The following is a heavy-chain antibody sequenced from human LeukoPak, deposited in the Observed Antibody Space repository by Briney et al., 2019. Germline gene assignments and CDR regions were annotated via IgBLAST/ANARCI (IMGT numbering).Heavy chain of an antibody. V-gene: IGHV3-21*01. CDR1: GFTFNSYS. Sequence: GGSLRLSCAVSGFTFNSYSIIWVRQAPGKGLEWVSSISGSSSYIYYADSVKGRFTISRDNAKNSLYPQMNSLRAEDTAVYYCATDRDWAHRDVYYYMDVWGKGTTVTVSS. D-gene: IGHD3-9*01. J-gene: IGHJ6*03. CDR2: ISGSSSYI. CDR3: ATDRDWAHRDVYYYMDV.